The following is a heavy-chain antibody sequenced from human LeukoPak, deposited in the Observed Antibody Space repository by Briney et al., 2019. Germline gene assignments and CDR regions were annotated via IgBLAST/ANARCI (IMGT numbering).Heavy chain of an antibody. J-gene: IGHJ4*02. CDR1: GFTFSNYW. CDR3: AKGSREAVAEFFFYY. V-gene: IGHV3-7*03. D-gene: IGHD6-19*01. CDR2: IKDDGTEK. Sequence: GGSLRLSCAASGFTFSNYWMGWVRQPPGKGLQWVANIKDDGTEKYYVDSVKGRFTISRDNSKNTLYLQMNGLRAEDTAVYYCAKGSREAVAEFFFYYWGQGTLVTVSS.